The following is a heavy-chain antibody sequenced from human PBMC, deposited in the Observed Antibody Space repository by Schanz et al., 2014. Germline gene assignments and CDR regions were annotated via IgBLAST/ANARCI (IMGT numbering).Heavy chain of an antibody. D-gene: IGHD5-12*01. V-gene: IGHV1-69*02. CDR1: GDTFRSYT. Sequence: QVQLVQSGAEVKKPGSSVKVSCKASGDTFRSYTINWVRHAPGQGLEWMGRIIPITGITNYAQKFQGRLTFTADKSTSTVFVEVNSLRSEDTAVYYCARTGYDPSLTHWGQGTLVTVSS. CDR3: ARTGYDPSLTH. J-gene: IGHJ4*02. CDR2: IIPITGIT.